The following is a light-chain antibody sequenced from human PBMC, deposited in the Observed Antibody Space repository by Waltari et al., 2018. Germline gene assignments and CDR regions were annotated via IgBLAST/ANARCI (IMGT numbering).Light chain of an antibody. CDR2: GST. CDR1: SSNIGAGYD. V-gene: IGLV1-40*01. J-gene: IGLJ2*01. Sequence: QSVLTQPPSVSGAPGQRVTISCTGSSSNIGAGYDVHWYQQLPRTAPKLLIYGSTNRPAGVPKRLSASKSCTSASLAITGLQAGDDADYYGQSYDSSPSGVVFVGGTRLTVL. CDR3: QSYDSSPSGVV.